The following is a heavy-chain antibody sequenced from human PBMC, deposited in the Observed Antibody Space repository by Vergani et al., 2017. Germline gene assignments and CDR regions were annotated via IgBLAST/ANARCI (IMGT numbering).Heavy chain of an antibody. V-gene: IGHV4-39*01. CDR3: ARHSTVEWLVKLGWIDP. CDR1: GASIRSSNYY. J-gene: IGHJ5*02. Sequence: QLQLQESGPGLVKPSATLSLTCSVSGASIRSSNYYWGWIRQPPGKALECIARIYYSGSTYYNPSLKSRVTISVDSSKNQFSLKLSSVTAADTAVYFCARHSTVEWLVKLGWIDPWGQGILVTVSS. D-gene: IGHD6-19*01. CDR2: IYYSGST.